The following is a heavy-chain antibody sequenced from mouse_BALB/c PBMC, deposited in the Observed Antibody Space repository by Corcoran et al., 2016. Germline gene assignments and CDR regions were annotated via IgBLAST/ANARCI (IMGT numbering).Heavy chain of an antibody. D-gene: IGHD1-2*01. CDR2: INPYNGGT. Sequence: EVQLQQSGPELVKPGASMKISCKASGYSFTGYTMNWVKQSHGKNLEWIGLINPYNGGTSYNQKFKGKATLTVDKSSSTAYMELLSLTSEDSAVYYCARSRHYYGFGVYYAMDYWGQGTSVTVSS. V-gene: IGHV1-18*01. CDR3: ARSRHYYGFGVYYAMDY. J-gene: IGHJ4*01. CDR1: GYSFTGYT.